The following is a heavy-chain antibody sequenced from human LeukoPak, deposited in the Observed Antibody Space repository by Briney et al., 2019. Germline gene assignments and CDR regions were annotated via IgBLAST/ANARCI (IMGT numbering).Heavy chain of an antibody. V-gene: IGHV1-69*06. Sequence: SVKVSCKASGGTFSSYAISWVRQAPGQGLEWMGGIIPIFGTANYAQKFQGRVTITADKSTSTAYMELSSLRSEDTAVYYCARDSLGQQWLFYFDYWGQGTLVTVSS. J-gene: IGHJ4*02. D-gene: IGHD6-19*01. CDR1: GGTFSSYA. CDR3: ARDSLGQQWLFYFDY. CDR2: IIPIFGTA.